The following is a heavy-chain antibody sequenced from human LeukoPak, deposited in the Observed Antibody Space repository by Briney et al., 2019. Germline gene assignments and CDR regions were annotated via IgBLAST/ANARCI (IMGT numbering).Heavy chain of an antibody. CDR3: ARGDTAMDEFDY. V-gene: IGHV1-3*01. CDR1: GYTFTSYA. J-gene: IGHJ4*02. CDR2: INACNGNT. Sequence: ASVKVSCKASGYTFTSYAMHWVRQAPGQRLEWMGWINACNGNTKYSQKFQGRVTITRDTSASTAYMELSSLRSEDTAVYYCARGDTAMDEFDYWGQGTLVTVSS. D-gene: IGHD5-18*01.